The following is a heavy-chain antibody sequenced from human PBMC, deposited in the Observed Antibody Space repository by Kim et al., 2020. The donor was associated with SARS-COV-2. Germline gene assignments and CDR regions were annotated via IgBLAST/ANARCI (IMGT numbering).Heavy chain of an antibody. CDR1: GFTFSSYS. D-gene: IGHD5-18*01. CDR2: ISSSSSYI. V-gene: IGHV3-21*01. J-gene: IGHJ4*02. CDR3: ARGPGYSYGAVLDY. Sequence: GGSLRLSCAASGFTFSSYSMNWVRQAPGKGLEWVSSISSSSSYIYYADSVKGRFTISRDNAKNSLYLQMNSLRAEDTAVYYCARGPGYSYGAVLDYWGQGTLVTVSS.